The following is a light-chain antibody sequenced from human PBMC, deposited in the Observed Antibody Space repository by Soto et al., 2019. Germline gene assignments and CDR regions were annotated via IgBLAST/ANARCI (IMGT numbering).Light chain of an antibody. CDR3: QQYDTYWT. J-gene: IGKJ1*01. Sequence: DIQMTQSPSTLSASVGDRVTITCRASQSINNWLAWYQQKPVKAPKLLIYKASNLDIGVPSKFSGSGSGTEFTLTSSSLQPDDFATYYCQQYDTYWTFGQGTKVEIK. CDR2: KAS. V-gene: IGKV1-5*03. CDR1: QSINNW.